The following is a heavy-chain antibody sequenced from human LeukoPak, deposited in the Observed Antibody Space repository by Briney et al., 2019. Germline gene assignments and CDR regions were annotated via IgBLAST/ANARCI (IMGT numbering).Heavy chain of an antibody. CDR1: GGSISSGDYY. CDR2: IYYSGST. Sequence: PSQTLSLTCTVSGGSISSGDYYWSWIRQPPGKGLEWIGYIYYSGSTYYNPSLKSRVTISVDTSKNQFSLKLSSVTAADTAVYYCARGGGRGTMVRGVIIFSWFDPWGQGTPVTVSS. J-gene: IGHJ5*02. V-gene: IGHV4-30-4*01. D-gene: IGHD3-10*01. CDR3: ARGGGRGTMVRGVIIFSWFDP.